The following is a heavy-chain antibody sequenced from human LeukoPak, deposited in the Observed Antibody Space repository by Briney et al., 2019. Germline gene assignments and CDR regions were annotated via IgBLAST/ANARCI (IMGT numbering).Heavy chain of an antibody. CDR2: INWNGGST. Sequence: RAGGSLRLSCAASGFTFDDYGMSWVRQAPGKGLEWVSGINWNGGSTGYADSVKGRFTISRDNSKNTLYLQMNSLRAEDTAVYYCARETIPGYSGYDGYYYYYMDVWGKGTTVTISS. J-gene: IGHJ6*03. V-gene: IGHV3-20*04. CDR3: ARETIPGYSGYDGYYYYYMDV. D-gene: IGHD5-12*01. CDR1: GFTFDDYG.